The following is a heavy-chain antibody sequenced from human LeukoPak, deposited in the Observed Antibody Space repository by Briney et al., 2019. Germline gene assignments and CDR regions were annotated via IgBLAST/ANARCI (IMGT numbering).Heavy chain of an antibody. CDR1: GYTFTGYY. Sequence: ASVTVSCKASGYTFTGYYMHWVRQAPGQGLEWMGWINPNNGGTNYAQKFQGRVTMTRDTSIGTAYMELSRLRSDDTGVYYCARDLYGDYYYYYGADVWGQGTTVTVSS. J-gene: IGHJ6*02. V-gene: IGHV1-2*02. CDR2: INPNNGGT. D-gene: IGHD4-17*01. CDR3: ARDLYGDYYYYYGADV.